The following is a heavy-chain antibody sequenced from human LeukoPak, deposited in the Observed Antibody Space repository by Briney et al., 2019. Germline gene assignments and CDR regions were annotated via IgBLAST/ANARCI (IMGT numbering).Heavy chain of an antibody. CDR2: IHHSGST. CDR1: GGSISSSNHY. Sequence: SETLSLTCSVSGGSISSSNHYWGWIRQPPGKGLEWIGSIHHSGSTYYNPSLKSRVTISVDTSKNQFSLKLSSVTAADTAVYYCARAPPMDAFDIWGQGTMVTVSS. CDR3: ARAPPMDAFDI. J-gene: IGHJ3*02. V-gene: IGHV4-39*07.